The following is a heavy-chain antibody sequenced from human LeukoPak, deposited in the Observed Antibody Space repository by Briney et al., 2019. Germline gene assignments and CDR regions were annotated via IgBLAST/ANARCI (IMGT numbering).Heavy chain of an antibody. V-gene: IGHV4-39*07. Sequence: PSETLSLTCTVSGGSISSSSYYWGWIRQPPGKGLEWIGSIYYSGSTYYNPSLKSRVTISVDTSKNQFSLKLSSVTAADTAVYYCARRSVTTYLDWFDPWGQGTLVTVSS. J-gene: IGHJ5*02. CDR3: ARRSVTTYLDWFDP. D-gene: IGHD4-17*01. CDR1: GGSISSSSYY. CDR2: IYYSGST.